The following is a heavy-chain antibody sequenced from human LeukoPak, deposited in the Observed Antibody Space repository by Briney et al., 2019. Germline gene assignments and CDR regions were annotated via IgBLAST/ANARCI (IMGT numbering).Heavy chain of an antibody. V-gene: IGHV4-39*01. CDR1: GGSISSSSYS. D-gene: IGHD3-3*01. CDR2: IYYSGTT. Sequence: SETLSLTCTVSGGSISSSSYSWGWIRQPPGEWLEWIGSIYYSGTTYYNPSLNNPATISVDTTKIQFSLKLSSAAATDPAVPFCARLRFDFWSGYTHPYFDCGGQGTLVTVSS. CDR3: ARLRFDFWSGYTHPYFDC. J-gene: IGHJ4*02.